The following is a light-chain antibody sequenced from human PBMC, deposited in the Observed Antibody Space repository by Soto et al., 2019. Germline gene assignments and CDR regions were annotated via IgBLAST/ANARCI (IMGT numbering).Light chain of an antibody. CDR1: QSIGTA. CDR3: QQRSTWPS. J-gene: IGKJ4*01. V-gene: IGKV3-11*01. Sequence: EIVLTQSPATLSLSPGERATLSCRASQSIGTALVWYQQMPGQAPRLLIYDTSNRATGIPARFSGSGSGTDFTLTISSLEPEDFAVHYCQQRSTWPSFGGGTKVEIK. CDR2: DTS.